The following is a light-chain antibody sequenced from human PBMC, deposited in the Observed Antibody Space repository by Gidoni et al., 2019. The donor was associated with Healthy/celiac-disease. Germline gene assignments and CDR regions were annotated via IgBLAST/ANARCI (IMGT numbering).Light chain of an antibody. J-gene: IGKJ1*01. CDR2: WAS. V-gene: IGKV4-1*01. CDR1: QSVLYRSNNKNY. Sequence: DIDMTQSLASLAVSLGERATINRMPSQSVLYRSNNKNYLAYFQQKLGQPPKLLIYWASTRDAGVPDRFSSGGSGTHFTLTISSLQAEDVAVYYCQQYYLTPQTFGQGTKVEIK. CDR3: QQYYLTPQT.